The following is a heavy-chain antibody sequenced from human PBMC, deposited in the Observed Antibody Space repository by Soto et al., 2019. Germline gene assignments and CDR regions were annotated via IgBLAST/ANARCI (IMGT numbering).Heavy chain of an antibody. CDR2: IWYDGSNK. V-gene: IGHV3-33*01. CDR3: ARDPGQQLVRDFFYY. J-gene: IGHJ4*02. Sequence: GGYLKLSCAASGFTLSRNGMHWVRQAPGKGLEWVAVIWYDGSNKYYADSVKGRFTISRDNSKNTLYLQMNSLRAEDTAVYYCARDPGQQLVRDFFYYWSQGTLVTVSS. CDR1: GFTLSRNG. D-gene: IGHD6-13*01.